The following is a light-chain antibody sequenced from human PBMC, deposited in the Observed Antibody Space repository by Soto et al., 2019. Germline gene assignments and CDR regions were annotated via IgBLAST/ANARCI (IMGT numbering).Light chain of an antibody. CDR3: QQDYSSPWT. J-gene: IGKJ1*01. CDR1: QSISRY. Sequence: DIQITQSPSSLSASVGDRVTITCRASQSISRYLNWYQQKPGKAPKLLIYVACSLKSGVPSRFSGSGSGTDFTLTSSSLQPEDSPTYYCQQDYSSPWTFGQGTKVQIK. CDR2: VAC. V-gene: IGKV1-39*01.